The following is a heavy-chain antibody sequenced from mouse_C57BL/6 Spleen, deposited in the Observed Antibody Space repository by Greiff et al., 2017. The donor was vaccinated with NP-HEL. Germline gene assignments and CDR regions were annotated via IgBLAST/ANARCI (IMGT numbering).Heavy chain of an antibody. CDR2: IWSGGST. CDR3: ASYYDYDEGLAY. CDR1: GFSLTSYG. V-gene: IGHV2-2*01. J-gene: IGHJ3*01. D-gene: IGHD2-4*01. Sequence: VQLVESGPGLVQPSQSLSITCTVSGFSLTSYGVHWVRQSPGKGLEWLGVIWSGGSTDYNAAFISRLSISKDNSKSQVFFKMNSLQADDTAIYYCASYYDYDEGLAYWGQGTLVTVSA.